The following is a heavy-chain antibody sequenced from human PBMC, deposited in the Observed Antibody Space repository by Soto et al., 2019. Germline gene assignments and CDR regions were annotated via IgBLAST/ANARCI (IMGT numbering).Heavy chain of an antibody. D-gene: IGHD3-22*01. J-gene: IGHJ4*02. Sequence: QVQLVESGGGVVQPGRSLRLSCAASGFTFSSYGMHWVRQAPGKGLEWVAVISYDGSNKYYADSVKGRFTISRDNSKNTRYLQMNSLRAEDTAVYYCAKDAGYYDSSGYSFYDYWGQGTLVTVSS. CDR3: AKDAGYYDSSGYSFYDY. V-gene: IGHV3-30*18. CDR2: ISYDGSNK. CDR1: GFTFSSYG.